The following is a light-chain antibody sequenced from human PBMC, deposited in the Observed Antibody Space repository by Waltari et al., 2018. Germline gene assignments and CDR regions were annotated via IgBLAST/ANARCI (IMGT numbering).Light chain of an antibody. CDR2: RNN. J-gene: IGLJ2*01. CDR1: SSNIGSNY. V-gene: IGLV1-47*01. CDR3: ATWDDSLSGPV. Sequence: QSVLTQPPSASGTPGQRVTISCSGSSSNIGSNYVYWYQQLPGTAPKLLIYRNNQGPSGVPDRFSGSKSGTSASLAISGLRSDDEADYYCATWDDSLSGPVFGGGTKVTVL.